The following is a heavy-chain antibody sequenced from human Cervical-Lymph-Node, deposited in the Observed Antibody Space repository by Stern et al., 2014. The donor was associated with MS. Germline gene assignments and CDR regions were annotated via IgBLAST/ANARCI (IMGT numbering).Heavy chain of an antibody. CDR1: GFTFSDYA. D-gene: IGHD4-17*01. J-gene: IGHJ4*02. V-gene: IGHV3-23*01. CDR3: AKEESDYTSPYYFDT. CDR2: ISGGGRRT. Sequence: EVQLLESGGGLEQPGGSLRLSCAASGFTFSDYAMHWVRQAPGKGLQWVSTISGGGRRTYYADSVKGRFTISRDNSKNTLYLQMISLRAEDTAVYYCAKEESDYTSPYYFDTWGQGTLVTVSS.